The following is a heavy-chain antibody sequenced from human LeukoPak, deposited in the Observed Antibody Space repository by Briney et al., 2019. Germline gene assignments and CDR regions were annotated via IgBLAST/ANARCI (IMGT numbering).Heavy chain of an antibody. Sequence: SETLSLTCTVSGGSISSGAYYWSWIRQHPGKGLEWIGYISYSGSTYYNSSLKSRVTISVDTSKNQFSLKLSSVTAADTAVYYCARHRISTMIHPFQHWGQGTLVTVSS. CDR2: ISYSGST. V-gene: IGHV4-31*03. CDR3: ARHRISTMIHPFQH. CDR1: GGSISSGAYY. D-gene: IGHD3-22*01. J-gene: IGHJ1*01.